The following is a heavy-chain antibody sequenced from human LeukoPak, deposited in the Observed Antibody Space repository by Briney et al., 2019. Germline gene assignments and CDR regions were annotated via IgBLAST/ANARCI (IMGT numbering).Heavy chain of an antibody. Sequence: GASVKVSCKASGYTFTSYDINWVRQAPGQGLEWMGIINPSGGSTSYAQKFQGRVTMTRDTSTSTVYMELSSLRSEDTAVYYCARDLLGTIDYWGQGTLVTVSS. CDR2: INPSGGST. CDR1: GYTFTSYD. J-gene: IGHJ4*02. V-gene: IGHV1-46*01. CDR3: ARDLLGTIDY. D-gene: IGHD1-14*01.